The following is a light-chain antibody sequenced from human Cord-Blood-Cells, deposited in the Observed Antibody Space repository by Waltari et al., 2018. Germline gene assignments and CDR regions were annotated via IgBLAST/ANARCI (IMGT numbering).Light chain of an antibody. J-gene: IGLJ3*02. V-gene: IGLV2-14*01. Sequence: QSALTPPASVSGSPGQSITISCTGTSSDVGGYNYGSWYQQHPGKAPKLMIYDVSNRPSGVSNRFSGSKSGNTASLTISGLQAEDEADYYCSSYTSSSSWVFGGGTKLTVL. CDR3: SSYTSSSSWV. CDR1: SSDVGGYNY. CDR2: DVS.